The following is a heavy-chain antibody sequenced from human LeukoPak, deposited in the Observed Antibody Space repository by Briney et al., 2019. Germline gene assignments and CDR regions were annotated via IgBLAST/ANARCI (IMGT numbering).Heavy chain of an antibody. CDR2: INGDGSST. D-gene: IGHD4-23*01. V-gene: IGHV3-74*03. Sequence: AGGSLRLSCGATGFTISCYWMHWVRQAPGKGLVWVSRINGDGSSTTYADSVKGRFTISRDNAKNTLYLQMNSLRAEDTAVYYCAKGGTTVVDYWGQGTLVTVSS. CDR3: AKGGTTVVDY. CDR1: GFTISCYW. J-gene: IGHJ4*02.